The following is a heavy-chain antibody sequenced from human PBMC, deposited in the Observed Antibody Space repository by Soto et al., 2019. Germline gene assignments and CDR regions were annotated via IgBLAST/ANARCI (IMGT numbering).Heavy chain of an antibody. CDR2: HYSGGST. CDR3: ARHRHPRGTVGATSPLDP. Sequence: GGSLRLSCAISGFSVSSNYLRWVRQAPGKGLEWVSVHYSGGSTYYADSVQGRFTISRDKSNNTLYLQMRRVRAEDTAVYFCARHRHPRGTVGATSPLDPWGQGTQVTVSS. D-gene: IGHD1-26*01. J-gene: IGHJ5*02. V-gene: IGHV3-53*01. CDR1: GFSVSSNY.